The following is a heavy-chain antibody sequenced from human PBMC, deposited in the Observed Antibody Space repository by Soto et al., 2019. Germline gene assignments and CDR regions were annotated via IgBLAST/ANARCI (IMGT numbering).Heavy chain of an antibody. CDR1: GGSISSSNW. Sequence: SETLSLTCAVSGGSISSSNWWSWVRQPPGKGLEWIGEIYHSGSTNYNPSLKSRVTISVDKSKNQFSLKLSSVTAADTAVYYCASIYDSSGYLIDYWGQGTLVTVSS. D-gene: IGHD3-22*01. CDR3: ASIYDSSGYLIDY. V-gene: IGHV4-4*02. J-gene: IGHJ4*02. CDR2: IYHSGST.